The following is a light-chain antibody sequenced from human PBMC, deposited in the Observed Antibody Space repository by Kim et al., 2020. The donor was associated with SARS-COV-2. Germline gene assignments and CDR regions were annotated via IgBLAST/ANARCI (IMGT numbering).Light chain of an antibody. CDR1: QGISNW. V-gene: IGKV1-5*03. CDR3: QQYYKYSTWT. CDR2: KAS. Sequence: DIQMTQSPSTLSASVGDRVTITCRASQGISNWLAWYQQKPGKAPKLLIYKASTLESGVPSRFSGSGSGTEFTLTISSLQPDDFATYYCQQYYKYSTWTFGQGTKVDIK. J-gene: IGKJ1*01.